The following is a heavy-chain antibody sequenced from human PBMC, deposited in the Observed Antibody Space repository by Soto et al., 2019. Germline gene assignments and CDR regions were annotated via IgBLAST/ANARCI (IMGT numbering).Heavy chain of an antibody. CDR3: ASNYYDSSGYYSDFQH. CDR2: INPSGGST. V-gene: IGHV1-46*01. CDR1: GYTFTSYY. J-gene: IGHJ1*01. Sequence: ASVKVSCKASGYTFTSYYMHWVRQAPGQGLEWMGIINPSGGSTSYAQKFQGRVTMTRDTSTSTVYMELSSLRSEDTAVYYCASNYYDSSGYYSDFQHWGQGTLVTVSS. D-gene: IGHD3-22*01.